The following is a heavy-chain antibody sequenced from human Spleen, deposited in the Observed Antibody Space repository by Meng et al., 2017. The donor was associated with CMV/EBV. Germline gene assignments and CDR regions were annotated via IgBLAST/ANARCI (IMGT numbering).Heavy chain of an antibody. V-gene: IGHV1-18*01. CDR3: ARVNYHYYSGMDV. D-gene: IGHD3-10*01. CDR2: ISTDKPKT. Sequence: ASVKVSCKASGYTFTSYGISWVRQAPGQGLEWMGWISTDKPKTRYAQNFQGRVSMTIDTSTSTGYVELTSLRSDDTAVYYCARVNYHYYSGMDVWGQGTTVTVSS. J-gene: IGHJ6*02. CDR1: GYTFTSYG.